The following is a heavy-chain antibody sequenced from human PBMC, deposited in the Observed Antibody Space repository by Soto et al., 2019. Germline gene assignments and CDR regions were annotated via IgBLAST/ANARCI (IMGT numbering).Heavy chain of an antibody. CDR3: ARQYYGSGSYYSLKYYYGMDV. J-gene: IGHJ6*02. V-gene: IGHV4-59*08. D-gene: IGHD3-10*01. CDR2: IYYSGST. Sequence: SETLSLTCTVSGGSISSYYWSWIRQPPGRGLEWIGYIYYSGSTNYNPSLKSRVTISVDRSKNQFSLKLSSVTAADTAVYYCARQYYGSGSYYSLKYYYGMDVWGQWTTVTVS. CDR1: GGSISSYY.